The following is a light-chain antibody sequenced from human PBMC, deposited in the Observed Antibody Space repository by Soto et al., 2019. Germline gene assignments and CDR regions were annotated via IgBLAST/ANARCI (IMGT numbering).Light chain of an antibody. CDR1: QSISTS. CDR2: DAS. V-gene: IGKV1-39*01. J-gene: IGKJ2*01. Sequence: DIQMTQSPSSLSASVGDRVTITCRASQSISTSLCWFQQKPGRAPKLLISDASTLQSGVPSRFSGSVFGTDFTLTISSLQPEDFAAYYCLQTHTVPRTFGQGTNLDIK. CDR3: LQTHTVPRT.